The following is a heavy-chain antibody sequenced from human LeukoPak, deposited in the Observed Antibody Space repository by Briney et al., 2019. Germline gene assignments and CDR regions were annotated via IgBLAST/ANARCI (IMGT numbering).Heavy chain of an antibody. Sequence: ASVKVSCKASGYTFTSYAMHWVRQAPGQRLEWMGWINAGNGNTKYSQKFQGRVTITRDTSASTAYMELSSLRSEDTAVYYCAREILYYDILTGYHYYFDYWGQGTLVTVSS. D-gene: IGHD3-9*01. CDR3: AREILYYDILTGYHYYFDY. CDR1: GYTFTSYA. V-gene: IGHV1-3*01. J-gene: IGHJ4*02. CDR2: INAGNGNT.